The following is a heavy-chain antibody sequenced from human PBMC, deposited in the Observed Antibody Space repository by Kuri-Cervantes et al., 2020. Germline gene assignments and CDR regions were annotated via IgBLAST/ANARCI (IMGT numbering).Heavy chain of an antibody. J-gene: IGHJ4*02. D-gene: IGHD3-16*01. CDR2: INHSGST. CDR3: ARCGLGVGVWGNRGFDY. CDR1: GGSISSGSYY. V-gene: IGHV4-39*07. Sequence: SETLSLTCTVSGGSISSGSYYWGWIRQPPGKGLEWIGEINHSGSTNYNPSLKSRVTISVDTSKNQFSLKLSSVTAADTAVYYCARCGLGVGVWGNRGFDYWGQGTLVTVSS.